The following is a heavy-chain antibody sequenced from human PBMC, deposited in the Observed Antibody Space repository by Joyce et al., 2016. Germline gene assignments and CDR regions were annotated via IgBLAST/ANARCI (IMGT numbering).Heavy chain of an antibody. CDR3: ARGNDYDYWSGYEAHYFDY. D-gene: IGHD3-3*01. J-gene: IGHJ4*02. CDR1: GGSISSYY. Sequence: QVQLQESGPGLVKPSETLSLSCTVSGGSISSYYWSWIRQPPGKGLEWIGYIKHRGRTNYNPSLKSRVTISVDTSKNEFSSKMTSVTAADTAVYYCARGNDYDYWSGYEAHYFDYWGQGTLVTVSS. CDR2: IKHRGRT. V-gene: IGHV4-59*01.